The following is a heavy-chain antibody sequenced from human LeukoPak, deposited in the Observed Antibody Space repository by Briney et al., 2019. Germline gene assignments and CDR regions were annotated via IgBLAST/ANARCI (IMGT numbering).Heavy chain of an antibody. Sequence: PGGSLRLSCAASGFTFSSYSMNWVRQAPGKGLEWVSSISGSSNYIYYADSVKGRFTISRDNAKNSLYLQMNSLRAEDTAVYYCARVVMGATLYYFDYWGQGTLVTVSS. D-gene: IGHD1-26*01. CDR3: ARVVMGATLYYFDY. J-gene: IGHJ4*02. CDR1: GFTFSSYS. V-gene: IGHV3-21*01. CDR2: ISGSSNYI.